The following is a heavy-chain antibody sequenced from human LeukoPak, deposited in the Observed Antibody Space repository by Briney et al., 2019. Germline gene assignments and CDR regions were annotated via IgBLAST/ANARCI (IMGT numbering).Heavy chain of an antibody. Sequence: GGSLRLSCAASGFTVSTNYMSWVRQAPGKGLEWVSVIYSGDTTFYADSVRGKFTISRNNSKNTLYLQMNSLRAEDTAVYYCASILRSSSGYYFDYWGQGTLVTVSS. D-gene: IGHD3-10*01. J-gene: IGHJ4*02. CDR3: ASILRSSSGYYFDY. CDR1: GFTVSTNY. V-gene: IGHV3-66*01. CDR2: IYSGDTT.